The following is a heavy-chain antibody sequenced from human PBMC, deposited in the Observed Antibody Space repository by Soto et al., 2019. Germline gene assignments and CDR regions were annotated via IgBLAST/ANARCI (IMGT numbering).Heavy chain of an antibody. D-gene: IGHD3-9*01. J-gene: IGHJ2*01. CDR1: GGSISSYY. Sequence: QVQLQESGPGLVKPSETLSLTCTVSGGSISSYYWSWIRQPPGKGLEWIGYMYYSGTTNYNPSLKSRVPISLDTSQNQFSLKLSSVTAADTAVYYCARVRSGILTGYSPDWYFDLWGRGTLVTVSS. CDR2: MYYSGTT. CDR3: ARVRSGILTGYSPDWYFDL. V-gene: IGHV4-59*01.